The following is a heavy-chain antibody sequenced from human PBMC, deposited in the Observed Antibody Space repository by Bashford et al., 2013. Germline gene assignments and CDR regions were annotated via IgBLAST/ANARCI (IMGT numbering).Heavy chain of an antibody. Sequence: ASVKVSCKASGYTFTGYYMHWVRQAPGQGLEWMGWINPNSGGTNYAQKFQGRVTMTRDTSISTAYMELSRLRSDDTAVYYCARVPLAGNSRVGDYWGQGTLVTVSS. CDR2: INPNSGGT. CDR1: GYTFTGYY. D-gene: IGHD4-23*01. J-gene: IGHJ4*02. V-gene: IGHV1-2*02. CDR3: ARVPLAGNSRVGDY.